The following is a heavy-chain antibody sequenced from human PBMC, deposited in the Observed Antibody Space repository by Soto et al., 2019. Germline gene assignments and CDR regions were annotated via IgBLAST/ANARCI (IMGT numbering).Heavy chain of an antibody. CDR3: ATDEQWLAYAFDI. J-gene: IGHJ3*02. CDR2: FDPEDGET. CDR1: GYTLTELS. D-gene: IGHD6-19*01. Sequence: GASVKASSKVSGYTLTELSMHWVRQAPGKGREWMGGFDPEDGETIYAQKFQGRVTMTEDTSTDTAYMELSSLRSEDTAVYYCATDEQWLAYAFDIWGQGTMVTVSS. V-gene: IGHV1-24*01.